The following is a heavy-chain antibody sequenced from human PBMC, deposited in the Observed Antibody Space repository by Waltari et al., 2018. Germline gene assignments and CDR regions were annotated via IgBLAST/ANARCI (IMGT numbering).Heavy chain of an antibody. CDR3: ARGFKRRITIFGVVDPYYFDY. Sequence: QVQLVQSGAAVKKPGASVKVSCKASGYTFTSYDIKWVRKATGQGLELMGWMNPNSGNTGYAQKFQGRVTMTRNTSISTAYMELSSLRSEDTAVYYCARGFKRRITIFGVVDPYYFDYWGQGTLVTVSS. D-gene: IGHD3-3*01. CDR1: GYTFTSYD. CDR2: MNPNSGNT. V-gene: IGHV1-8*01. J-gene: IGHJ4*02.